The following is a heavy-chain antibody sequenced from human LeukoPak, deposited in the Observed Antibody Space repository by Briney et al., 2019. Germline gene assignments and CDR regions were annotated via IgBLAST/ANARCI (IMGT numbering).Heavy chain of an antibody. CDR2: ISSDSRYI. J-gene: IGHJ4*02. CDR1: GFPFSTYT. D-gene: IGHD3-10*01. Sequence: PGGSLRLSCAASGFPFSTYTITWVRQAPGKGPEWVASISSDSRYIYYADSVKGRFTVSRDNAKTSVYLQMSSLRGEDTAVYYCARGGLGSYDYWGQGTLVTVSS. V-gene: IGHV3-21*01. CDR3: ARGGLGSYDY.